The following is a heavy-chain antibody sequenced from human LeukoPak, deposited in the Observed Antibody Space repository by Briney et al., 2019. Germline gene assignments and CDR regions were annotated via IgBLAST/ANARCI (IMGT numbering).Heavy chain of an antibody. J-gene: IGHJ5*02. V-gene: IGHV4-59*01. CDR3: ARDLGQSHWFDP. CDR2: IYYSGST. Sequence: SETLSLTCTVSGGSISSYYWSWIRQPPGKGLEWIGYIYYSGSTNYNPSLKSRVTISVDTSKNQFSLKLSSVTAADTAVYYCARDLGQSHWFDPWGQGTLVTGSS. CDR1: GGSISSYY.